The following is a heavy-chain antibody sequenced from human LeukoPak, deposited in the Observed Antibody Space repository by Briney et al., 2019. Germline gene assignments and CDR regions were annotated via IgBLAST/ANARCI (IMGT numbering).Heavy chain of an antibody. CDR1: GFTFSSYS. CDR2: ISSSSSYI. V-gene: IGHV3-21*01. Sequence: PGGSLRLSYAASGFTFSSYSMNWVRQAPGKGLEWVSSISSSSSYIYYADSVKGRFTISRDNAKNSLYLQMNSLRAEDTAVYYCARVPEPETYFDYWGQGTLVTVSS. CDR3: ARVPEPETYFDY. J-gene: IGHJ4*02. D-gene: IGHD1-14*01.